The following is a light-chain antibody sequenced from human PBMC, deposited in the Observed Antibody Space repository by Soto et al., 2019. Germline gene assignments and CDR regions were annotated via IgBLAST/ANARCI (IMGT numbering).Light chain of an antibody. J-gene: IGLJ1*01. V-gene: IGLV2-14*03. CDR1: SSDVGAYKF. Sequence: QSVLTKPASVSGSPGESITISCPGTSSDVGAYKFVSWYQHHPGKAPKLIIYDVTTRPSGVSNRFSGSKSGDTASLTISGLQSEDEADYYCSSFTSSSTYVFGTGTKVTVL. CDR2: DVT. CDR3: SSFTSSSTYV.